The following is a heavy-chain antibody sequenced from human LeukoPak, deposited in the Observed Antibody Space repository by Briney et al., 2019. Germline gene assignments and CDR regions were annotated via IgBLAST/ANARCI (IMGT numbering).Heavy chain of an antibody. CDR1: GYTFTGYY. J-gene: IGHJ4*02. D-gene: IGHD1-26*01. CDR2: INPNSGGT. V-gene: IGHV1-2*02. Sequence: ASVKVSCKASGYTFTGYYMHWVRQAPGQGLEWMGWINPNSGGTNYAQKFQGRVTMTRDTSISTAYVELSRLRSDDTAVYYCARGPSIVGATRPSDYWGQGTLVTVSS. CDR3: ARGPSIVGATRPSDY.